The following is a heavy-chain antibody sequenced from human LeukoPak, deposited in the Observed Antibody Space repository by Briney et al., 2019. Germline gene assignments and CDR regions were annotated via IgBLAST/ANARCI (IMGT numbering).Heavy chain of an antibody. Sequence: SETLSLTCTVSGGSISSYYWSWIRQPPGKGLEWIGYIHYRGSTTYNPSLKSRATISVDTSKNQFSLKLSSVTAADTAVYYCARRFAYGDTGSFDYWGQGTLVTVSS. V-gene: IGHV4-59*01. CDR1: GGSISSYY. CDR3: ARRFAYGDTGSFDY. D-gene: IGHD4-17*01. CDR2: IHYRGST. J-gene: IGHJ4*02.